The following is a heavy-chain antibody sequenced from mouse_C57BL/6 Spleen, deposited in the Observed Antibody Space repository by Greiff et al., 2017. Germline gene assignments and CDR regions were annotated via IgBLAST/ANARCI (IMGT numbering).Heavy chain of an antibody. CDR3: AREGDYGNYEYFEV. J-gene: IGHJ1*03. CDR2: IDPSDSET. D-gene: IGHD2-1*01. V-gene: IGHV1-52*01. Sequence: QVQLQQPGAELVRPGSSVKLSCKASGYTFTSYWMHWVKQRPIQGLEWIGNIDPSDSETHYNQKFKDKATLPVDKSSSTAYMQLSSLTSEDSAVYYCAREGDYGNYEYFEVWGTGTTVTVSS. CDR1: GYTFTSYW.